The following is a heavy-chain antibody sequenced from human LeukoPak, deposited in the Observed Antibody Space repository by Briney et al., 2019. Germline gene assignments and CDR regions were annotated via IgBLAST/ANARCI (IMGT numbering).Heavy chain of an antibody. Sequence: GGSLRLSCAASGFTFSSYAMHWVRQAPGKGLEYVSAISSNGGSTYYANSVKGRFTISRDNSKNTLYLQMGSLRAEDMAVYYCARVSRSSGYYGFRAFDIWGQGTMVTVSS. CDR3: ARVSRSSGYYGFRAFDI. CDR1: GFTFSSYA. J-gene: IGHJ3*02. V-gene: IGHV3-64*01. CDR2: ISSNGGST. D-gene: IGHD3-22*01.